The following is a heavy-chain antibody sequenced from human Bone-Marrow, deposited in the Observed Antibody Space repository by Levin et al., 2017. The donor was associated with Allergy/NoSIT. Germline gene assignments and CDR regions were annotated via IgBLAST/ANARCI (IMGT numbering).Heavy chain of an antibody. J-gene: IGHJ6*02. V-gene: IGHV4-59*01. CDR2: IYYSGST. CDR1: GGSISSYY. CDR3: ARVHGYSSSWYVVDYYYYDGMDV. Sequence: SETLSLTCTVSGGSISSYYWSWIRQPPGKGLEWIGYIYYSGSTNYNPSLKSRVTISVDTSKNQFSLKLSSVTAADTAVYYCARVHGYSSSWYVVDYYYYDGMDVWGQGTTVTVSS. D-gene: IGHD6-13*01.